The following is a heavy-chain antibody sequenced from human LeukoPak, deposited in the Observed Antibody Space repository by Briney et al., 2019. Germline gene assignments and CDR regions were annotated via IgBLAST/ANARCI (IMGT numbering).Heavy chain of an antibody. CDR2: IYSGGST. CDR1: GFTVSSNY. V-gene: IGHV3-66*04. J-gene: IGHJ6*02. Sequence: GRSLRLSCAASGFTVSSNYMSWVRQAPGKGLEWVSVIYSGGSTYYADSVKGRFTISRDNSKNTLYLQMNSLRAEDTAVYYCARPPRGDYYYYGMDVWGQGTTVTVSS. D-gene: IGHD3-16*01. CDR3: ARPPRGDYYYYGMDV.